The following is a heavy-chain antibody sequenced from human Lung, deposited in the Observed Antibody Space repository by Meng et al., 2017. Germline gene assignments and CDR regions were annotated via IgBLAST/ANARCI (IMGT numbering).Heavy chain of an antibody. J-gene: IGHJ4*02. CDR3: IAEIGPKSFDN. V-gene: IGHV3-30*04. D-gene: IGHD3-22*01. Sequence: QVQLAESGGALVQPGRSLRLSCAASGFSFSSHAMHWARQEPGKGLEWVALISYDGSGEGYADSVKGRFTISRDNSKSTLYLQMDSLRPEDTAVYYCIAEIGPKSFDNWGQGTLVTVSS. CDR1: GFSFSSHA. CDR2: ISYDGSGE.